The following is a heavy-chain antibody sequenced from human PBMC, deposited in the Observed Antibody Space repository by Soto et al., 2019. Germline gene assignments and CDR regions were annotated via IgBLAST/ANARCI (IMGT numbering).Heavy chain of an antibody. J-gene: IGHJ4*02. D-gene: IGHD3-22*01. CDR3: ARDGSMILTE. CDR2: IWYDGSNK. V-gene: IGHV3-33*01. CDR1: GFTFTTYG. Sequence: QVELVEWGGGVVQPGRSLRISCAASGFTFTTYGMHWVRQAPGKGLEWVAHIWYDGSNKYYADSVKGRFTISRDNSKGTVFLQMNSLRAEDTAVYYCARDGSMILTEWGQGTLVTVS.